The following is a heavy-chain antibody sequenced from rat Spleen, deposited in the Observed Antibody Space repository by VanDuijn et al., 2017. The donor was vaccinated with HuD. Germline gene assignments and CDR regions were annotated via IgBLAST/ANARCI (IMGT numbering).Heavy chain of an antibody. J-gene: IGHJ3*01. CDR2: ITSGDSNT. Sequence: EVQLVESGGGLVEPGRSLKLSCAASGFAFRNYGMAWVRQAPKKGLEWVATITSGDSNTYYPDSLKGRFTISSENAKSTLYLQMGSLRSEDTATYYCVNTYYGYWFGYWGQGTLVTVSS. CDR1: GFAFRNYG. CDR3: VNTYYGYWFGY. D-gene: IGHD1-9*01. V-gene: IGHV5S13*01.